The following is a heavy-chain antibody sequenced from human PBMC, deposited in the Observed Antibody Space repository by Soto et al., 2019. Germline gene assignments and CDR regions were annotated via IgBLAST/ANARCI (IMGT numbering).Heavy chain of an antibody. CDR2: IYASGTA. J-gene: IGHJ4*02. D-gene: IGHD1-1*01. Sequence: LTCTVSGASISNYYWSWIRQPAGKGLECLGRIYASGTATYNPSLRSRVTMSVDTSKNQFSLNLNSVTAADTAVYYCARESRSELGTVEYWGQGTLVTVYS. CDR3: ARESRSELGTVEY. V-gene: IGHV4-4*07. CDR1: GASISNYY.